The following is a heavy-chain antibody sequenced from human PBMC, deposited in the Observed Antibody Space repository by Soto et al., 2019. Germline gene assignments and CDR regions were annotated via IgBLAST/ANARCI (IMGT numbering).Heavy chain of an antibody. CDR2: ISFDGHKE. V-gene: IGHV3-30*03. D-gene: IGHD6-19*01. Sequence: QVQLVESGGGGVEPGRSLRLSCAASGFPFSNDGMHWVRQAPGKGLEWVAVISFDGHKEDYADSVKGRFTISRDNSKSTLYLPMNSLRGEDTAVYYCASQPWLAPVWCQGTLVSVAS. CDR1: GFPFSNDG. CDR3: ASQPWLAPV. J-gene: IGHJ1*01.